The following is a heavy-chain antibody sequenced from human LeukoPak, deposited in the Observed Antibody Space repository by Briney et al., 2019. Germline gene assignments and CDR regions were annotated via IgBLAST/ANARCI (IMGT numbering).Heavy chain of an antibody. CDR2: LSGSGGGT. D-gene: IGHD3-10*01. J-gene: IGHJ4*02. CDR3: AKRGVVIRVFLVGFHKEAYYFDA. V-gene: IGHV3-23*01. CDR1: GITLSNYG. Sequence: GGSLRLSCAVSGITLSNYGMSWVRQAPGKGLEWVAGLSGSGGGTNYADSVQGRFTLSRDTPKNTLYLQMNSLRAEDTAVYFCAKRGVVIRVFLVGFHKEAYYFDAWGQGALVTVSS.